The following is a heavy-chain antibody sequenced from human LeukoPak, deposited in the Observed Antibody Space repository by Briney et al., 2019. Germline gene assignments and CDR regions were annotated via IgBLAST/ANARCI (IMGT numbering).Heavy chain of an antibody. CDR1: GFTFSSYA. D-gene: IGHD3-22*01. J-gene: IGHJ3*02. V-gene: IGHV3-30-3*01. Sequence: GGSLRLSCAASGFTFSSYAMHWVRQAPGKGLEWVAVISYDGSNKYYADSVKGRFTISRDNSKNTLYLQMNSLRAEDTAVYYCARRITMIVVVINRSRDAFDIWGQGTMVTVSS. CDR3: ARRITMIVVVINRSRDAFDI. CDR2: ISYDGSNK.